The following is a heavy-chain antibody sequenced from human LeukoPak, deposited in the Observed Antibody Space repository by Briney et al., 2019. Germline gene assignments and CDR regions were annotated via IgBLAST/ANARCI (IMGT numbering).Heavy chain of an antibody. Sequence: PGGSLRLSCAASGFTFSNYAMSWVRQAPGKGLEWVSAISDSGGSTYYADSVKGRPTISRDNSKNTVYLQMNSLRAEDTAVYYCAKDRRGCSSTSCYYRFDYWGQGTLVTVSS. CDR2: ISDSGGST. CDR3: AKDRRGCSSTSCYYRFDY. CDR1: GFTFSNYA. J-gene: IGHJ4*02. V-gene: IGHV3-23*01. D-gene: IGHD2-2*01.